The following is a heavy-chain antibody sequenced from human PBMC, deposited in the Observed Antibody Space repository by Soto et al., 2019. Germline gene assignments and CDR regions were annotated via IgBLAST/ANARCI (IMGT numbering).Heavy chain of an antibody. Sequence: SETLSLTCTVSGGSISSGGYYWSWIRQHPGKGLEWIGYIYYSGSTYYNPSLKSRVTISVDTSKNQFSLKLSSVTAADTAVYYCARGRYDYDFWSGPRNGGYYYYGMDVWGQGTTVTVSS. D-gene: IGHD3-3*01. V-gene: IGHV4-31*03. CDR2: IYYSGST. CDR3: ARGRYDYDFWSGPRNGGYYYYGMDV. J-gene: IGHJ6*02. CDR1: GGSISSGGYY.